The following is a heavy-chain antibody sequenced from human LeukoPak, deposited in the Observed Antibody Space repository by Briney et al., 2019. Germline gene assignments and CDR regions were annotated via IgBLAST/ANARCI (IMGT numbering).Heavy chain of an antibody. J-gene: IGHJ4*02. D-gene: IGHD5-12*01. CDR1: GGSVSISSYY. CDR3: ARYHSGYDDY. CDR2: IYYSGST. Sequence: SETLSLTCTVSGGSVSISSYYWGWIRQPPGKGPEWIGSIYYSGSTYYNPSLKSRVTISVDTSKNQFSLKLSSVTAADTAVYYCARYHSGYDDYWGQGTLVTVSS. V-gene: IGHV4-39*07.